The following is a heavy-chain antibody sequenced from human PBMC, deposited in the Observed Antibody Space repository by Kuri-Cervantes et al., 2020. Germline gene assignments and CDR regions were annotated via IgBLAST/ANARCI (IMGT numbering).Heavy chain of an antibody. V-gene: IGHV4-34*01. J-gene: IGHJ5*02. D-gene: IGHD6-19*01. Sequence: GSLRLSCAVYGGSFSGYYWSWIRQPPGKGLEWIGEIDHSGSTNYNPPLKSRVTISVDTSKNQFSLKLSSVTAADTAVYYCARARRSSGWYQNGNWFDPWGQGTLVTVSS. CDR1: GGSFSGYY. CDR2: IDHSGST. CDR3: ARARRSSGWYQNGNWFDP.